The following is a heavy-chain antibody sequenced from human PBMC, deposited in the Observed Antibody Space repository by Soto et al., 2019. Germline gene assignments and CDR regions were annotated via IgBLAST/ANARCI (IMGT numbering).Heavy chain of an antibody. J-gene: IGHJ4*02. D-gene: IGHD3-16*01. CDR1: GYTFTTYG. Sequence: QVQLVQSGGEVKKPGASVKVSCTTSGYTFTTYGIRWVRQAPGQGLEWVGWISAYSGKTHYAQKFQGKVTMTTDTSTNTAYLELRSLRSDDTAVYYGARDPYLGDHQYWGQGTLVTVSS. CDR2: ISAYSGKT. CDR3: ARDPYLGDHQY. V-gene: IGHV1-18*01.